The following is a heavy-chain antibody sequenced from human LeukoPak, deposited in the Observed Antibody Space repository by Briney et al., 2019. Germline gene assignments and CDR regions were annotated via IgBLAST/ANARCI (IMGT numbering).Heavy chain of an antibody. D-gene: IGHD2-21*01. CDR2: IHHSGNT. J-gene: IGHJ3*02. CDR3: VRWQYCGGNCYFSAFDI. V-gene: IGHV4-59*01. Sequence: SETLSLTCTVSGGSISSSYRSWIRQSPGKGLEWVGYIHHSGNTNSNPPLKSRVTISVDTPKNQFSLKLSSVTAADTAVYYCVRWQYCGGNCYFSAFDIWGQGTMVTVSS. CDR1: GGSISSSY.